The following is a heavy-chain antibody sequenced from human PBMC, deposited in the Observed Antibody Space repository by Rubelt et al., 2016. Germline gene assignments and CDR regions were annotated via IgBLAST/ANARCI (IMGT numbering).Heavy chain of an antibody. V-gene: IGHV4-39*07. CDR3: ARGPRFGSRAVVGAIYY. D-gene: IGHD6-19*01. CDR1: GGSISSSSYY. CDR2: IYYSGST. Sequence: QLQLQESGPGLVKPSETLSLTCTVSGGSISSSSYYWGLIRQPPGKGLEWIGIIYYSGSTYYNPSLQSRGITSVETSKNQFSLKLRLVNAADTAVYYCARGPRFGSRAVVGAIYYWGQGTLVTVSS. J-gene: IGHJ4*02.